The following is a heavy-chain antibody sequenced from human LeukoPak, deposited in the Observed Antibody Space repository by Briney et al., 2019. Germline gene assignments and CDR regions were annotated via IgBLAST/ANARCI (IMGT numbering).Heavy chain of an antibody. J-gene: IGHJ3*02. CDR1: GGTFSSYA. V-gene: IGHV1-69*13. D-gene: IGHD3-22*01. CDR2: IIPIFGTA. CDR3: ARESVTMIVRDAFDI. Sequence: SVKVSCKASGGTFSSYAISWVRQAPGQGLEWMGGIIPIFGTANYAQKFQGRVTITADESTSTAYMELSSLRSEDTAVYYCARESVTMIVRDAFDIWGQGTMVTVSS.